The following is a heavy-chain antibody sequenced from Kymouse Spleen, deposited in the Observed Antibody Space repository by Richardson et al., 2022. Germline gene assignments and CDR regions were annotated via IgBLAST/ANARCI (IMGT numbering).Heavy chain of an antibody. V-gene: IGHV1-3*01. CDR3: ARQLELYYYYYGMDV. J-gene: IGHJ6*02. CDR1: GYTFTSYA. D-gene: IGHD1-1*01,IGHD1-7*01. CDR2: INAGNGNT. Sequence: QVQLVQSGAEVKKPGASVKVSCKASGYTFTSYAMHWVRQAPGQRLEWMGWINAGNGNTKYSQKFQGRVTITRDTSASTAYMELSSLRSEDTAVYYCARQLELYYYYYGMDVWGQGTTVTVSS.